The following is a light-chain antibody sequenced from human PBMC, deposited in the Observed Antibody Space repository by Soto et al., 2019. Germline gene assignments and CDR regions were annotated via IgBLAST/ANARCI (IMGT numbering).Light chain of an antibody. Sequence: DIQMTQSPSSLTASVGDTVTITCRASQDIKNYLVWYQQKPGKVPEVLIYAASTLRSGVPSRFSGRGSGTDFTLTISSLQPDDVATYYCQKYSGAQWTFGQGTKVEIK. J-gene: IGKJ1*01. CDR2: AAS. V-gene: IGKV1-27*01. CDR1: QDIKNY. CDR3: QKYSGAQWT.